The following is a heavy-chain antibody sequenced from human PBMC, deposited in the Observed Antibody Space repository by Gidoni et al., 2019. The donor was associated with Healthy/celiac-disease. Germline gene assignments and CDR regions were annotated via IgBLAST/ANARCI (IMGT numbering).Heavy chain of an antibody. Sequence: QVQLVDTGGGVVQPARSLSLSCAASGFTFSSYAMHWVRQAPGKGLEWVAVISYDGSNKYYADSVKGRFTISRDNSKNTLYLQMNSLRAEDTAVYYCARDSGGYNWKGWFDPWGQGTLVTVSS. CDR1: GFTFSSYA. V-gene: IGHV3-30*01. CDR3: ARDSGGYNWKGWFDP. CDR2: ISYDGSNK. J-gene: IGHJ5*02. D-gene: IGHD5-12*01.